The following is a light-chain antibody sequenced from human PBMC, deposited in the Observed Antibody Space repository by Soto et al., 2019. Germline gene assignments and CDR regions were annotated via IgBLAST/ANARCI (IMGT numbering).Light chain of an antibody. J-gene: IGLJ7*01. Sequence: QSALTQPPSASGTPGHRVSISCSGSTSNMGSNTVNWYQQLPGAAPKLLVYGNNHRPSGVPDRFSGSKSATSASLAISGLQSEDEAEYYCQTWDDSLNGGVFGGGTQLTVL. CDR1: TSNMGSNT. V-gene: IGLV1-44*01. CDR2: GNN. CDR3: QTWDDSLNGGV.